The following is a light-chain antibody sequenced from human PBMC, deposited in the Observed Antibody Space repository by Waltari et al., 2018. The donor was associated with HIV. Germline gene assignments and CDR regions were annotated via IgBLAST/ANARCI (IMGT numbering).Light chain of an antibody. CDR1: SSDVGGLNY. CDR2: EVS. Sequence: QSALPQPASVSGSPGQPTTIPCTGTSSDVGGLNYVPWSQQHPGKAPKLMIYEVSNRPSGVSNRFSGSKSGNTASLTISGLQAEDEADYYCSSYTSSSTLSYVFGTGTKVTVL. CDR3: SSYTSSSTLSYV. V-gene: IGLV2-14*01. J-gene: IGLJ1*01.